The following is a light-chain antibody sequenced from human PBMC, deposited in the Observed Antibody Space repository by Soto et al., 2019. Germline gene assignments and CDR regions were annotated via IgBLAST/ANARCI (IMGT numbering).Light chain of an antibody. CDR2: DTS. CDR3: QQRGNWPPGCT. CDR1: QSVSIH. Sequence: EIVLTQSPATLSLSPGERATLSCRASQSVSIHLAWYQQKGGQAPRLLIYDTSNRATGIPARFSGSGSGRDFTLTISSLETEDSAIYYCQQRGNWPPGCTFGPGTTVDIK. V-gene: IGKV3-11*02. J-gene: IGKJ3*01.